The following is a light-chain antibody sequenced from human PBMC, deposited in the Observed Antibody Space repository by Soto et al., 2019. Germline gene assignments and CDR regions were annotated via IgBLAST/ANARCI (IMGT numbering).Light chain of an antibody. Sequence: EIVLTQSPGTLSLSPGESATLSCKASESVYINSFAWYYQKPDQPPRLLIYGASTRATGIPDRFSGSGSGIDFVLSINRLEVEDSGMYYCQQYGASPFTFGPGTRVDIK. CDR2: GAS. J-gene: IGKJ3*01. V-gene: IGKV3-20*01. CDR1: ESVYINS. CDR3: QQYGASPFT.